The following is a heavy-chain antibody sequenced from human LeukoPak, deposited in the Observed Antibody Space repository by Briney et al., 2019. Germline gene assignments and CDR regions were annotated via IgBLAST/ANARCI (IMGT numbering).Heavy chain of an antibody. J-gene: IGHJ4*02. D-gene: IGHD3-16*01. Sequence: ASVKVFCKASGYTFSDYYMHWVRQAPGQGLEWMGWINPNSGGTNYAQNFQGRVTMTRDTSISTAYMDLSSLRFDDTAVYYCARRRGTYLDYWGQGSLVTVSS. CDR2: INPNSGGT. CDR1: GYTFSDYY. V-gene: IGHV1-2*02. CDR3: ARRRGTYLDY.